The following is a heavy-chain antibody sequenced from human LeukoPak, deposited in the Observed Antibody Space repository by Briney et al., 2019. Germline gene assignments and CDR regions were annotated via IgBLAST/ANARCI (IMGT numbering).Heavy chain of an antibody. J-gene: IGHJ4*02. Sequence: PRTLSLSRALYRGAPSGYYWGSVSEPPGRRLERGVDINMSVSMNYNPPPKRRVTISVDTYKNKLSLTLSSVTAADTAAYYCACLPLGWFGELRSDFDYWGQGTPVTVSS. V-gene: IGHV4-34*01. D-gene: IGHD3-10*01. CDR1: RGAPSGYY. CDR2: INMSVSM. CDR3: ACLPLGWFGELRSDFDY.